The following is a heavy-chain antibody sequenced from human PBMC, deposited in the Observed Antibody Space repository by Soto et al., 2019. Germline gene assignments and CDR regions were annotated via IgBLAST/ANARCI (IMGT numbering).Heavy chain of an antibody. CDR3: AKDGIAAAGTYYYYYMDV. D-gene: IGHD6-13*01. Sequence: GGSLRLSCAASGFPFSSYGMHWVRQAPGKGLEWVAVISYDGSNKYYADSVKGRFTISRDNSKNTLYLQMNSLRAEDTAVYYCAKDGIAAAGTYYYYYMDVWGKGTTVTVSS. CDR2: ISYDGSNK. CDR1: GFPFSSYG. J-gene: IGHJ6*03. V-gene: IGHV3-30*18.